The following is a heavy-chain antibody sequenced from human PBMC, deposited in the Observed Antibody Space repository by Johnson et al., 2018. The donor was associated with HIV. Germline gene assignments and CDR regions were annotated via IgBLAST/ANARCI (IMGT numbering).Heavy chain of an antibody. CDR3: AKTRPYLYVSRGYYFGAFDI. V-gene: IGHV3-33*06. J-gene: IGHJ3*02. Sequence: QVQLVESGGGVVQPGRSLRLSCAASGFTFSSYSMHWVRQAPGKGLEWVAVIWYDGSNKYYADSVKGRFTISRDNSKNTLYLQMNSLRAEDTAVYYCAKTRPYLYVSRGYYFGAFDIWGQGTMVTVSS. CDR2: IWYDGSNK. CDR1: GFTFSSYS. D-gene: IGHD3-22*01.